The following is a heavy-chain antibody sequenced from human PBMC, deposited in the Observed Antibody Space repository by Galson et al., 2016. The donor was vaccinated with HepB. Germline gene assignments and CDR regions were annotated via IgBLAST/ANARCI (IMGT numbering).Heavy chain of an antibody. D-gene: IGHD2-2*01. CDR1: GFTFSTYG. CDR3: AKAAGYCSSPTCLTTPMDY. Sequence: AASGFTFSTYGMHWVRQAPGKGLEWVAAISFDGRKTYFADFVKGRFTISRDNSNNTLFLQMNNLRPDDTAVHFCAKAAGYCSSPTCLTTPMDYWGQGTLVTVSS. J-gene: IGHJ4*02. V-gene: IGHV3-30*18. CDR2: ISFDGRKT.